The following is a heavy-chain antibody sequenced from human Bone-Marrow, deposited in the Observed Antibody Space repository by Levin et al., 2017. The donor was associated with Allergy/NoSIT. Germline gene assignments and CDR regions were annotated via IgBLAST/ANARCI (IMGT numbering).Heavy chain of an antibody. V-gene: IGHV4-38-2*02. J-gene: IGHJ6*02. D-gene: IGHD2-15*01. Sequence: PGGSLRLSCTVSGSSISSGYYWGWIRQPPGKGLEWIGSIYHSGSTYYNPSLKSRVTISVDTSKNQFSLKLSSVTAADTAVYYCARRVGYCSGGSCYPRWGYYYYYYGMDVWGQGTTVTVSS. CDR2: IYHSGST. CDR1: GSSISSGYY. CDR3: ARRVGYCSGGSCYPRWGYYYYYYGMDV.